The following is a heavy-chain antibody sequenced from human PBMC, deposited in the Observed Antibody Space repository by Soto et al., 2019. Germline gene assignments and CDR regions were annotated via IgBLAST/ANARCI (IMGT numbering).Heavy chain of an antibody. J-gene: IGHJ6*04. CDR2: ISYDGSNK. D-gene: IGHD3-3*01. Sequence: LRLSCAASGFTFRSYGMHWVRQAPGKGLEWVAVISYDGSNKYYADSVKGRFTISRDHSKNTLYLQMNSLRAADTAVYYCARVLRFLEWSKVISGMDVLGEVATVTVSS. V-gene: IGHV3-30*03. CDR3: ARVLRFLEWSKVISGMDV. CDR1: GFTFRSYG.